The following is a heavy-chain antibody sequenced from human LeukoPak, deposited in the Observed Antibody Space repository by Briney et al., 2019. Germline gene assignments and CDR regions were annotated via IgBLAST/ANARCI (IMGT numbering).Heavy chain of an antibody. Sequence: PGGSLRLSCAASGFTFSSYWMHWVRQAPGKGLVWVSRINCDGSSTSYADSVKGRFTISRDNAKNTLYLQMNSLRAEDTAVYYCARDRIARDWFDPWGQGTLVTVSS. D-gene: IGHD6-13*01. CDR1: GFTFSSYW. CDR2: INCDGSST. V-gene: IGHV3-74*01. J-gene: IGHJ5*02. CDR3: ARDRIARDWFDP.